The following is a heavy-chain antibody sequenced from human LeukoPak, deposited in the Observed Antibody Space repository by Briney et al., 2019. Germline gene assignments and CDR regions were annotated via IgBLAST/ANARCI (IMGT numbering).Heavy chain of an antibody. Sequence: DSVKGRVTISRDNSKNTLYLQMNSLRAEDTAVYYCARDYYDSSGYYGYWGQGTLVTVSS. D-gene: IGHD3-22*01. J-gene: IGHJ4*02. CDR3: ARDYYDSSGYYGY. V-gene: IGHV3-30*01.